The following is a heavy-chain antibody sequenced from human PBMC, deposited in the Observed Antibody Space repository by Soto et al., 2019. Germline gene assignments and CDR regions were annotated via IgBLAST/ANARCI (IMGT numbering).Heavy chain of an antibody. CDR2: IKQDGSEK. V-gene: IGHV3-7*01. CDR3: ARDQAFDY. J-gene: IGHJ4*02. Sequence: PGGSLRLSCAASGISFSSYWMSWVRQAPGKGLEWVANIKQDGSEKYYVDSVKGRFTISRDNAKNSLFLQMNSLRAEDTAVYYCARDQAFDYWGQGTLVTVSS. CDR1: GISFSSYW.